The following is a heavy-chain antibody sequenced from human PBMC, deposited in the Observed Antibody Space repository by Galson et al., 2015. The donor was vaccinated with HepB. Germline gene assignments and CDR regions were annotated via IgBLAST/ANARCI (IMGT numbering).Heavy chain of an antibody. V-gene: IGHV3-15*07. CDR1: GFTFSNAW. Sequence: SLRLSCAASGFTFSNAWMNWVRQAPGKGLEWVGRIKSKTDGGTTDYAAPVKGRFTISRDDSKNTLYLQMNSLKTEDTAVYYCTTGWVKITMVRDYWGQGTLVTVSS. J-gene: IGHJ4*02. CDR3: TTGWVKITMVRDY. CDR2: IKSKTDGGTT. D-gene: IGHD3-10*01.